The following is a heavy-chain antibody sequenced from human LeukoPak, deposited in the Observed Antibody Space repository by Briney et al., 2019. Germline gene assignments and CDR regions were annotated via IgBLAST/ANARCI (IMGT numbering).Heavy chain of an antibody. J-gene: IGHJ4*02. CDR1: GFTFDDYA. CDR3: AKDPGWRDGYN. Sequence: GGSLRLSCAASGFTFDDYAMHWVRQAPGKGLEWVSGISWNSGSIGYADSVKGRFTISRGNAKNSLYLQMNSLRAEDTALYYCAKDPGWRDGYNWGQGTLVTVSS. V-gene: IGHV3-9*01. D-gene: IGHD5-12*01. CDR2: ISWNSGSI.